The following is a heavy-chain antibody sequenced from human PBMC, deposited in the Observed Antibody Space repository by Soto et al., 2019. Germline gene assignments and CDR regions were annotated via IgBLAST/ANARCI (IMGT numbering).Heavy chain of an antibody. D-gene: IGHD6-6*01. J-gene: IGHJ4*02. Sequence: GGSLRLSCAASGFTFSSYAMSWVRLAPGKGLEWVSAISGSGDSTYYADSVKGRFTISRDNSKNTLYLQINSLRAEDTAVYYCAKRSSSSTFDYWGQGTLVTVSS. V-gene: IGHV3-23*01. CDR1: GFTFSSYA. CDR2: ISGSGDST. CDR3: AKRSSSSTFDY.